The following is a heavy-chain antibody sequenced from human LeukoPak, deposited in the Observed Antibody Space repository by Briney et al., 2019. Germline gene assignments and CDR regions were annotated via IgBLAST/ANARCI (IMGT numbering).Heavy chain of an antibody. D-gene: IGHD3-9*01. V-gene: IGHV3-33*08. CDR1: GFTFSSYG. Sequence: GRSLRLFCAASGFTFSSYGMHWVRQAPGKGLEWVAVIWYDGSNKYYADSVKGRFTISRDNSKNTLYLQMNSLRAEDTAVYYCARDLLARYSTDAFDIWGQGTMVTVSS. J-gene: IGHJ3*02. CDR3: ARDLLARYSTDAFDI. CDR2: IWYDGSNK.